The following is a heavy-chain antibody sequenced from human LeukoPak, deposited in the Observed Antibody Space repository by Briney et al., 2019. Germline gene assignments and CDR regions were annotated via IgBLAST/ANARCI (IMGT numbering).Heavy chain of an antibody. CDR3: ARGGLYDYVWGSYRNDAFDI. Sequence: ASVKVSCKASGYTFTSSDINWVRQATGQGLEWMGWMNLNSGNTGYAQKFQYRVTITSNASISTAYIKLSSLIPVDTAVYYCARGGLYDYVWGSYRNDAFDIWGQGTMVTVSS. CDR2: MNLNSGNT. V-gene: IGHV1-8*01. D-gene: IGHD3-16*02. J-gene: IGHJ3*02. CDR1: GYTFTSSD.